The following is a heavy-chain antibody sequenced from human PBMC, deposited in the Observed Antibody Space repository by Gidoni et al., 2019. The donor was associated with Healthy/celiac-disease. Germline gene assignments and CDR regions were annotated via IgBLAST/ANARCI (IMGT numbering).Heavy chain of an antibody. J-gene: IGHJ5*02. CDR1: GGSISSSNW. CDR2: IYHSGST. CDR3: ARDRCSGGSCSDPNWFDP. Sequence: QVQLQESGPGLVKPSGTLSLTCAVSGGSISSSNWWSWVRQPPGKGLEWIGEIYHSGSTNYNPSLKSRVTISVDKSKNQFSLKLSSVTAADTAVYYCARDRCSGGSCSDPNWFDPWGQGTLVTVSS. D-gene: IGHD2-15*01. V-gene: IGHV4-4*02.